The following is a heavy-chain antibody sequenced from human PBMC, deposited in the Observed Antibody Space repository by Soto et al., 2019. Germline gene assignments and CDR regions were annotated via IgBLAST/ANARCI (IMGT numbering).Heavy chain of an antibody. V-gene: IGHV3-23*01. D-gene: IGHD6-6*01. CDR3: AKDRISIAARSNTNWFDP. CDR1: GFTFSSYA. Sequence: GGSLRLSCAASGFTFSSYAMSWVRQAPGKGLEWVSAISGSGGSTYYADSVKGRFTISRDNSKNTLYLQMNSLRAEDTAVYYCAKDRISIAARSNTNWFDPWGQGTLVTVSS. CDR2: ISGSGGST. J-gene: IGHJ5*02.